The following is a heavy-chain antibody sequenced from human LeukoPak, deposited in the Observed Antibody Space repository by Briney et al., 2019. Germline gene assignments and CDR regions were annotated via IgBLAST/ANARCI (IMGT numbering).Heavy chain of an antibody. CDR2: MNPNSGNT. V-gene: IGHV1-8*01. Sequence: ASVKVSCKASGYTFTSYDINWVRQATGQGLEWMGWMNPNSGNTGYAQKFQGRVTMTRDTSISTAYMELSRLRSDDTAVYYCARVVQQWLVLFDYWGQGTLVTVSS. CDR3: ARVVQQWLVLFDY. D-gene: IGHD6-19*01. J-gene: IGHJ4*02. CDR1: GYTFTSYD.